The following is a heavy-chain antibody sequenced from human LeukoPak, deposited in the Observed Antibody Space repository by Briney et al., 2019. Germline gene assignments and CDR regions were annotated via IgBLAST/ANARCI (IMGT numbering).Heavy chain of an antibody. D-gene: IGHD6-19*01. V-gene: IGHV3-23*01. CDR3: AKDPTVAGTSRYYYYGMDV. Sequence: PGGSLRLSCAASGFTFSSYAMSWFRQAPGKGLEWVSAISGSGGSTYYADSVKGRFTISRDNSKNTLYLQMNSLRAEDTAVYYCAKDPTVAGTSRYYYYGMDVWGQGTTVTVSS. CDR1: GFTFSSYA. J-gene: IGHJ6*02. CDR2: ISGSGGST.